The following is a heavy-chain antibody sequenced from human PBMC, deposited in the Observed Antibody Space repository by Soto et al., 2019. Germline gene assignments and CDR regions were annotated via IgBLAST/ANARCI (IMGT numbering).Heavy chain of an antibody. CDR2: IYHSGST. J-gene: IGHJ4*02. CDR3: ASMIGPYNWNYLLYFDY. Sequence: SETLSLTCAVSGYSISSGYYWGWIRQPPGKGLEWIGSIYHSGSTYYNPSLKSRVTISVDTSKNQFSLKLSSVTAADTAVYYCASMIGPYNWNYLLYFDYWGQGTLVTVSS. CDR1: GYSISSGYY. V-gene: IGHV4-38-2*01. D-gene: IGHD1-7*01.